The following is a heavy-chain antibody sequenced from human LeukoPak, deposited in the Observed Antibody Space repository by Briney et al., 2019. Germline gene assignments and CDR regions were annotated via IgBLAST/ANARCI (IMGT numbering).Heavy chain of an antibody. CDR2: IYSGGST. CDR1: GFTVSSNY. CDR3: AKDFGYYDSSGLLDY. Sequence: GGSLRLSCAASGFTVSSNYMSWVRQAPGKGLEWVSVIYSGGSTYYAESVKGRFTISRDNSKNTLYLQMSSLRAEDTAVYYCAKDFGYYDSSGLLDYWGQGTLVTVSS. J-gene: IGHJ4*02. V-gene: IGHV3-53*01. D-gene: IGHD3-22*01.